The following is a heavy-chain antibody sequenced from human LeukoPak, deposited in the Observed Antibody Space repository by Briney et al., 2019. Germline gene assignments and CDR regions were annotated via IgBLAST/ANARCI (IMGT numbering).Heavy chain of an antibody. J-gene: IGHJ4*02. CDR3: ARARGAHGAVAGT. V-gene: IGHV1-2*02. CDR1: GYTFTGYY. Sequence: ASVKVSCKASGYTFTGYYMHWVRQAPGQGLEWMGWINPNSGGTNYAQKFQGRVTMTRDTSISTAYMELSRLRAGDTAVYYCARARGAHGAVAGTWGQGTLVTVSS. D-gene: IGHD6-19*01. CDR2: INPNSGGT.